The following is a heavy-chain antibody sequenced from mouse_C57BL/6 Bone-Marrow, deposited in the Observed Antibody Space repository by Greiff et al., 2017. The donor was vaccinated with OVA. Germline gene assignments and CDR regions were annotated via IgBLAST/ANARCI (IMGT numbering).Heavy chain of an antibody. CDR2: IYPGDGDP. Sequence: QVQLQQSGAELVKPGASVKISCKASGYAFSSSWMNWVKQRPGKGLERIGQIYPGDGDPNYNGKFKGKATLTADTSSSTAYMQLSSRTSEDSAVDVCARGAYGSLFDVWGTGTTVTVSS. CDR3: ARGAYGSLFDV. D-gene: IGHD1-1*01. V-gene: IGHV1-80*01. J-gene: IGHJ1*03. CDR1: GYAFSSSW.